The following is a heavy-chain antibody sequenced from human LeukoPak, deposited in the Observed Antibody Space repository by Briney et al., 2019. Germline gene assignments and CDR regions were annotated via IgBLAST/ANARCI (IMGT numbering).Heavy chain of an antibody. V-gene: IGHV3-30-3*01. J-gene: IGHJ3*01. CDR2: MSPDGNKK. CDR1: GFTFSDYN. Sequence: GGSLRLSCAASGFTFSDYNMHWVRQAPGKGLDWVALMSPDGNKKYYADSVKGRFTISRDNARNTVYLQMNCLRAEDTAVYYCARGWVPSDITLKWGQGTMVTVSS. D-gene: IGHD3-22*01. CDR3: ARGWVPSDITLK.